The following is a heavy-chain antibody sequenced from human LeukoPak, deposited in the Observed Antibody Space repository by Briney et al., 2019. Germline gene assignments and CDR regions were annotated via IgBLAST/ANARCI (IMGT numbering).Heavy chain of an antibody. CDR1: GFTFSSYI. J-gene: IGHJ5*02. V-gene: IGHV3-21*06. Sequence: GGSLRLSCAASGFTFSSYIMNWVRQAPGKGLEWVSSMSTSSTYIYYADSIKGRFTISRDDARSLLYLQMDSLRAEDTAVYYCVRDFAFGFCNTTTCRYPFDPWGQGTLVTVSS. CDR2: MSTSSTYI. D-gene: IGHD3-16*01. CDR3: VRDFAFGFCNTTTCRYPFDP.